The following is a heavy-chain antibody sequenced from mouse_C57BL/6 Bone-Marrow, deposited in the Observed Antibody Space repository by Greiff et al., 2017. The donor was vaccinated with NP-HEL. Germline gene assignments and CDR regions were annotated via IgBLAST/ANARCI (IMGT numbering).Heavy chain of an antibody. D-gene: IGHD1-1*01. CDR1: GYTFTSYW. Sequence: QVQLQQPGADLVKPGASVKLSCKASGYTFTSYWMHWVKQRPGRGLEWIGRIDPNSGGTKFNEKFKTKATLTVDKPSSTAYMQLSSLTSEDSAVYYWAGYYCGSRGWYFDVWGTGTTVTVSS. CDR2: IDPNSGGT. V-gene: IGHV1-72*01. J-gene: IGHJ1*03. CDR3: AGYYCGSRGWYFDV.